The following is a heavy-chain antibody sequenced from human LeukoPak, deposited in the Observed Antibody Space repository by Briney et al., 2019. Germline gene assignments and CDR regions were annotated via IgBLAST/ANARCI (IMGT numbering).Heavy chain of an antibody. D-gene: IGHD6-6*01. J-gene: IGHJ4*02. Sequence: GGSLRLSCAASGFIFSSYSMNWVRQAPGKGLEWISFISSVSSTIYYADSVKGRFNISRDNVKNSLYLQMNGLRAEDTAVYYCARAGGWGYSSSSGYYFDYWGQGTLVTVSS. V-gene: IGHV3-48*01. CDR3: ARAGGWGYSSSSGYYFDY. CDR2: ISSVSSTI. CDR1: GFIFSSYS.